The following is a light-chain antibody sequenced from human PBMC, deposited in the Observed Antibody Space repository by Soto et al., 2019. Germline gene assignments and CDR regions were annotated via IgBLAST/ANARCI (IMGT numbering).Light chain of an antibody. CDR1: QSVGSN. V-gene: IGKV3-15*01. J-gene: IGKJ5*01. Sequence: EIVITQSPYTLFLSLLEGPTLSCRASQSVGSNLAWYQQKPGQAPRLLIYAASTRATGIPARFSGSGSGTEFTLTISSLQSEDFAVYYCQQYNNWSFGQGTRLEIK. CDR3: QQYNNWS. CDR2: AAS.